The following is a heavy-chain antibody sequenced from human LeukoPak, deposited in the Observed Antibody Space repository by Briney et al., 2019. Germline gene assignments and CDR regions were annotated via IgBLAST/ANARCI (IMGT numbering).Heavy chain of an antibody. J-gene: IGHJ1*01. CDR3: ARGYYDSSGFEYFQD. CDR2: IIPIFGTA. D-gene: IGHD3-22*01. V-gene: IGHV1-69*13. CDR1: GYTFTSYG. Sequence: SVKVSCKASGYTFTSYGINWVRQAPGQGLEWMGGIIPIFGTANYAQKFQGRVTITADESTSTAYMELSRLTSDDTAVYYCARGYYDSSGFEYFQDWGQGTLVTVSS.